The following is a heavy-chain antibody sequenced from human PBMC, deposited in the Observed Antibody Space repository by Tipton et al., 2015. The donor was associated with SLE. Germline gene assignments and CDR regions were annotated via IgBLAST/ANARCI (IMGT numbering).Heavy chain of an antibody. J-gene: IGHJ6*03. D-gene: IGHD3-10*01. CDR2: ISHSEST. V-gene: IGHV4-38-2*02. CDR1: GYSISSGYY. Sequence: TLSLTCAVSGYSISSGYYWGWIRQPPGKGLEWIGSISHSESTYYNPSLKSRVTMSIDTSKNQFSLNLNSVTAADTAVYYCAREGAEKVRTSYYYYMDVWGKGTTVTISS. CDR3: AREGAEKVRTSYYYYMDV.